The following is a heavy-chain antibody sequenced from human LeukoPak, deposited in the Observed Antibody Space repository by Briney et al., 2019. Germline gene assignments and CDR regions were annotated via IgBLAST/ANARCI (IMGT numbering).Heavy chain of an antibody. Sequence: GGSLRLSCAASGFTFSSYAMHWVRQAPGKGLEWVAVISYDGSNKYYADSVKGRFTISRDNSKNTLYLQMNSLRAEDTAVYYCAKDSAAILIYWGQGTLVTVSS. CDR1: GFTFSSYA. D-gene: IGHD2-2*01. CDR3: AKDSAAILIY. CDR2: ISYDGSNK. J-gene: IGHJ4*02. V-gene: IGHV3-30-3*01.